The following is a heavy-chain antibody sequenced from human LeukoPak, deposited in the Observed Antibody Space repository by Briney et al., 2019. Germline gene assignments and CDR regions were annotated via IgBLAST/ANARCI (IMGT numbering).Heavy chain of an antibody. J-gene: IGHJ4*02. CDR3: ARDQAVAGIDY. V-gene: IGHV3-33*01. CDR1: GLPFSNHG. Sequence: AGGSLRLSCAASGLPFSNHGMHWVRQAPGKGLEWVAVIWNDGSNKYYTDSVKGRFTISRDNAKNSLYLQMNSLRAEDTAVYYCARDQAVAGIDYWGQGTLVTVSS. CDR2: IWNDGSNK. D-gene: IGHD6-19*01.